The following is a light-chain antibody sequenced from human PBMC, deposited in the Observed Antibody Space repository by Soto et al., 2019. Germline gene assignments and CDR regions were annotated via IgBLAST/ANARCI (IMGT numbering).Light chain of an antibody. CDR1: QSVSSN. CDR3: QQYNKWPPYT. CDR2: GAS. J-gene: IGKJ2*01. Sequence: EIVMTQSPANLSVSPGERATLSCRASQSVSSNLAWYQQKPGQGPRLLIYGASTRATGIPARFSGSGSGTEFTLTISRLQSEDFALYYCQQYNKWPPYTFGQGTKVESK. V-gene: IGKV3-15*01.